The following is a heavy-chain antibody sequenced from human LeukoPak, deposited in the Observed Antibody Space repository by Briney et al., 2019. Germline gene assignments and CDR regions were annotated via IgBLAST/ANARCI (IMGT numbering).Heavy chain of an antibody. CDR3: ARAPSTTLRFFDY. D-gene: IGHD4-17*01. J-gene: IGHJ4*02. CDR1: GYRFTSYW. Sequence: GEPLQISCKGSGYRFTSYWISWVRQMPGKGPECLGRIDPSDSYTNYSPSFQGHVTISADKSISTAYLHWSSLKASDTAMYYCARAPSTTLRFFDYWAQGTLVTVSS. CDR2: IDPSDSYT. V-gene: IGHV5-10-1*01.